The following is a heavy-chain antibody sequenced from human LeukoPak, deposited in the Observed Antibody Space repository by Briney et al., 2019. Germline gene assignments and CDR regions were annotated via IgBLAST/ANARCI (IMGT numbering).Heavy chain of an antibody. CDR1: GYSFTSYW. Sequence: GESLKISCKGSGYSFTSYWIGWVRQMPGKGLEWMGIIYPGDSDTRYSPSFQGQVTISADKSISTAYLQWSSLKASDTAMYYCARQGGVGATDPRYYYYYYMDVWGKGTTVTVSS. V-gene: IGHV5-51*01. CDR3: ARQGGVGATDPRYYYYYYMDV. D-gene: IGHD1-26*01. CDR2: IYPGDSDT. J-gene: IGHJ6*03.